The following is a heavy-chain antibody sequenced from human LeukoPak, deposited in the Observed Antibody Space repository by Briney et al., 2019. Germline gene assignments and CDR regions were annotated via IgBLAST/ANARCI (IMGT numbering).Heavy chain of an antibody. CDR3: ARDFGWQQFDY. V-gene: IGHV3-7*01. D-gene: IGHD5-24*01. CDR1: GFTFSTSW. Sequence: GGSLRLSCAASGFTFSTSWMTWVRQAPGKGPEWVANIKEDGSEKYYVDSEKGRFTISRDNAKNSLYLQMNSLRAEDTAVYYCARDFGWQQFDYWGQGTLVTVSS. J-gene: IGHJ4*02. CDR2: IKEDGSEK.